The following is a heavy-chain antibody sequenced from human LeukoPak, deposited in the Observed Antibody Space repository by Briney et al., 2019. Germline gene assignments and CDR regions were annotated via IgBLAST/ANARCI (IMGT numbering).Heavy chain of an antibody. CDR2: IYYSGST. CDR1: GGSISSSSYY. J-gene: IGHJ4*02. Sequence: SETLSLTCTVSGGSISSSSYYWGWIRQPPGKGLEWIGSIYYSGSTYYDPSLKSRVTMSLDTSKNQFCLNLSSVTAADTAVYYCARHSFGHDSSPDYWGQGTLVTVSS. D-gene: IGHD3-22*01. V-gene: IGHV4-39*01. CDR3: ARHSFGHDSSPDY.